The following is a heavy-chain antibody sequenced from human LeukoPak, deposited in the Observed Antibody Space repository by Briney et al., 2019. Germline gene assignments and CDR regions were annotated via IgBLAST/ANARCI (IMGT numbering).Heavy chain of an antibody. D-gene: IGHD6-19*01. CDR1: GFTLSSYS. J-gene: IGHJ1*01. CDR3: ARVDSGSACAS. CDR2: ISRNGRNT. Sequence: GGSLRLSCAASGFTLSSYSMHWVRQAPGKGLEFVSAISRNGRNTYYGNSVKGRFTISRDISKNTLHLQMGSLRPEDMAVYYCARVDSGSACASWGQGILVTVSS. V-gene: IGHV3-64*01.